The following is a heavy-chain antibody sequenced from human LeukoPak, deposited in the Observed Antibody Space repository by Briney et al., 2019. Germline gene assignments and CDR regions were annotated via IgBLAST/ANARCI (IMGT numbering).Heavy chain of an antibody. Sequence: PSETLSLTCTVSGGSISSSSYYWGWIRQPPGKGLEWIGSIYYSGSTYYNPSLKSRVTISVDTSKNQFSLKLSSVTAADTAVYYCARTYYYGSGSYDYFDYWGQGTLVAVSS. CDR3: ARTYYYGSGSYDYFDY. CDR1: GGSISSSSYY. J-gene: IGHJ4*02. V-gene: IGHV4-39*07. CDR2: IYYSGST. D-gene: IGHD3-10*01.